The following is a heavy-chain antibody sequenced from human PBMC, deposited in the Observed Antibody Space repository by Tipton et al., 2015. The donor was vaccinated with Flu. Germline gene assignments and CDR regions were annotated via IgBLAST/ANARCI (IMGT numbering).Heavy chain of an antibody. CDR1: GGSFSGYY. CDR2: IYTSGST. D-gene: IGHD2-2*01. CDR3: ARGIVVPAAMEYYYYYYMDV. V-gene: IGHV4-59*10. J-gene: IGHJ6*03. Sequence: GSLRLSCAVYGGSFSGYYWSWIRQPAGKGLEWIGRIYTSGSTNYNPSLKSRVTMSVDTSKNQFSLKLSSVTAADTAVYYCARGIVVPAAMEYYYYYYMDVWGKGTTVTVSS.